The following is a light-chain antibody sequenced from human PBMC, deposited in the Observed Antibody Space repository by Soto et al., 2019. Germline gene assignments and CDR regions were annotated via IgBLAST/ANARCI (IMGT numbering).Light chain of an antibody. Sequence: IVLTQSPATLSLSPGERATLSCGASERVRSSYVAWYQMKAGLAPRLLIHDTSTRASGIPDRFRGSKSGTDFTLTIRGLEPEDAALYYCQQYGSSPITFGQGTRLE. CDR1: ERVRSSY. CDR2: DTS. CDR3: QQYGSSPIT. V-gene: IGKV3D-20*01. J-gene: IGKJ5*01.